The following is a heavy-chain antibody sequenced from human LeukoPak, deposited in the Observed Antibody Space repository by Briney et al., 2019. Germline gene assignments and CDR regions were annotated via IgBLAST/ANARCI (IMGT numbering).Heavy chain of an antibody. V-gene: IGHV3-23*01. J-gene: IGHJ5*02. D-gene: IGHD3-3*01. Sequence: GGSLRLSCAASGFTFSSYAMSWVRQAPGKGLEWVSAISGSGGSTYYADSVKGRFTISRDNSKNTLYLQMNSLRAEDTAVYYCAKDLESPLFWSGSPSWLDPWGQGTLVTVSS. CDR2: ISGSGGST. CDR1: GFTFSSYA. CDR3: AKDLESPLFWSGSPSWLDP.